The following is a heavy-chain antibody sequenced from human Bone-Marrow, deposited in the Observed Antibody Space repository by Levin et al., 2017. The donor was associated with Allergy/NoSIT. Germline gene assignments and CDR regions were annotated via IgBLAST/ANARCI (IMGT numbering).Heavy chain of an antibody. CDR2: ISGSGDRT. V-gene: IGHV3-23*01. Sequence: PGESLKISCVASGFMFGSYAMSWVRRAPGKGLEWVSVISGSGDRTYYADSVKGRFTISRDNSMNTLYLQMNSLRAEDTAVYYCAKVTSSIIAVADHFDYWGQGTLVTVSS. CDR3: AKVTSSIIAVADHFDY. CDR1: GFMFGSYA. D-gene: IGHD6-19*01. J-gene: IGHJ4*02.